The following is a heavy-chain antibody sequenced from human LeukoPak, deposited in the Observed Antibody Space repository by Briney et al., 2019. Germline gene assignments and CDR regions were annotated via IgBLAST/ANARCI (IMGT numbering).Heavy chain of an antibody. J-gene: IGHJ3*02. D-gene: IGHD3-22*01. V-gene: IGHV1-18*01. CDR3: ARPLGDYDSSEWNAFDI. CDR2: ISTYNDNT. Sequence: ASVKVSCKASGYTFTNYGISWVRQAPGQGLEWMGWISTYNDNTDYAQKFQGRVTMTRDTSTSTVYMELSSLRSEDTAVYYCARPLGDYDSSEWNAFDIWGQGTMVTVSS. CDR1: GYTFTNYG.